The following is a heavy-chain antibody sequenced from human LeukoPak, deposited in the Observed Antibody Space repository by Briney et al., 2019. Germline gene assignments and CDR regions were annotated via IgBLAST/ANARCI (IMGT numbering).Heavy chain of an antibody. J-gene: IGHJ6*02. V-gene: IGHV3-23*01. D-gene: IGHD3-10*01. Sequence: PGGSLRLSCAASGFTFSNFAMSWVRQAPGKGLEWVSVSSGRGHNTYHADSVGGRFTISRDNSKETLYLQMNSLRVEDTAIYYCAKVVGSGSYPANYYYGMDVWGQGTTVTVSS. CDR1: GFTFSNFA. CDR2: SSGRGHNT. CDR3: AKVVGSGSYPANYYYGMDV.